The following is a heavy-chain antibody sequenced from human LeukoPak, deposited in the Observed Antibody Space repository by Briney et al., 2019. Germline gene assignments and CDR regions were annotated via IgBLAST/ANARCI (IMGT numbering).Heavy chain of an antibody. CDR1: GGSISSGSYY. CDR2: IYTSGST. Sequence: PSQTLSLTCTVSGGSISSGSYYWSWIRQPAGKGLEWIGRIYTSGSTHYNPSLKSRVTISVDKSKNQFSLKLSSVTTADTAVYYCARGSSIVAANWFDPWGQGTLVTVSS. CDR3: ARGSSIVAANWFDP. J-gene: IGHJ5*02. D-gene: IGHD6-6*01. V-gene: IGHV4-61*02.